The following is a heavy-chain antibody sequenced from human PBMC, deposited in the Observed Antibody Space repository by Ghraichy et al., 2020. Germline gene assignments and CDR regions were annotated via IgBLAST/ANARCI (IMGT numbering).Heavy chain of an antibody. Sequence: ASVKVSCKASGYTFTSYYMHWVRQAPGQGLEWMGIINPSGGSTSYAQKFQGRVTMTRDTSTSTVYMELSSLRSEDTAVYYCARGLIAAAGKTYYFDYWGQGTLVTVSS. CDR3: ARGLIAAAGKTYYFDY. J-gene: IGHJ4*02. CDR1: GYTFTSYY. V-gene: IGHV1-46*01. CDR2: INPSGGST. D-gene: IGHD6-13*01.